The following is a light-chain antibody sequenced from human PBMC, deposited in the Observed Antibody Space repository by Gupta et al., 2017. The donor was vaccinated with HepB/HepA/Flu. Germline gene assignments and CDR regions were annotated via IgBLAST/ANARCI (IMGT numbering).Light chain of an antibody. CDR2: GVS. V-gene: IGLV2-14*01. J-gene: IGLJ2*01. Sequence: LTQPASVAGSPCPSITISCTGTSSDVGGYNYVYWYHQHPGKAPNLMIYGVSNRPAGVAHRFSGSKSGNTAALTIPGLQAEDEADYYCWSYTTSITNHVVFGGGTKLTVL. CDR1: SSDVGGYNY. CDR3: WSYTTSITNHVV.